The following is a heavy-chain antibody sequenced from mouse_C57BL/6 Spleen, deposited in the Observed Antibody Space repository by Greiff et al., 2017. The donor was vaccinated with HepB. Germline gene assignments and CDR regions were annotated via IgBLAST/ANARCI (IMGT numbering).Heavy chain of an antibody. J-gene: IGHJ4*01. V-gene: IGHV1-52*01. CDR2: IDPSDSET. CDR3: ARRGLGRGAMDY. Sequence: VQLQESGAELVRPGSSVKLSCKASGYTFTSYWMHWVKQRPIQGLEWIGNIDPSDSETHYNQKFKDKATLTVDKSSSTAYMQLSSLTSEDSAVYYCARRGLGRGAMDYWGQGTSVTVSS. CDR1: GYTFTSYW. D-gene: IGHD4-1*01.